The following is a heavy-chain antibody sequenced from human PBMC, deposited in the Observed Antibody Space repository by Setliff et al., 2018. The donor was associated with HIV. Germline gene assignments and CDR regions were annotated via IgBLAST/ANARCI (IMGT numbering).Heavy chain of an antibody. CDR3: ASSSGYGRWFDP. Sequence: SETLSLTCTVSGDSISTDYWTWIRQPPGKGLEWIGYIYHSASTSYNPSLKSRVTISVDTSKNQFSLKLRSVTAADTAVYYCASSSGYGRWFDPWGQGTLVTVSS. CDR2: IYHSAST. D-gene: IGHD3-22*01. J-gene: IGHJ5*02. CDR1: GDSISTDY. V-gene: IGHV4-4*09.